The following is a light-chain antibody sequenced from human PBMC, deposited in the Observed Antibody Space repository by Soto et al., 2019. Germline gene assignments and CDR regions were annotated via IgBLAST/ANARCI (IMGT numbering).Light chain of an antibody. V-gene: IGKV1-39*01. Sequence: DIQMTQSPSSLSASVGDRVTITCRASQSISSYLNWYQQKQGKAPKLLIYAASSMQSGVPSRFSGSGAGTDFTLTISSLQPADFATYYCQQSYSTPYTFGQGTKLEIK. CDR1: QSISSY. CDR2: AAS. CDR3: QQSYSTPYT. J-gene: IGKJ2*01.